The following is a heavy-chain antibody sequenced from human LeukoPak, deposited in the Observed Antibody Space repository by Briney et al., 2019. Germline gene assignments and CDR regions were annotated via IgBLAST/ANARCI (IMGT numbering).Heavy chain of an antibody. CDR1: DDSISDYY. CDR3: TRVAGWLIDY. CDR2: IHNSGTS. V-gene: IGHV4-59*01. J-gene: IGHJ4*02. D-gene: IGHD3-16*01. Sequence: SETLSLTCTVSDDSISDYYRGWIRQPPGKGLEWIGYIHNSGTSTYNLSLKSRVTISADTSKNQFSLKLNSMTTADTAVYYCTRVAGWLIDYWGQGILVTVSS.